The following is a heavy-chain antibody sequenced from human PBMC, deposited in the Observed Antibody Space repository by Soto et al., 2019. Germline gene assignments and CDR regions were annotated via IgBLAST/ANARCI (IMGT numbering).Heavy chain of an antibody. CDR2: INHSGST. CDR3: ARGGFGWTYYYGSGSKYGMDV. Sequence: QVQLQQWGAGLLKPSETLFLTCAVYGGSFSGYYWSWIRQPPGKGLEWIGEINHSGSTNYNPSLKSRVTISVDTSKNQFSLKLSSVTAADTAVYYCARGGFGWTYYYGSGSKYGMDVWGQGTTVTVSS. CDR1: GGSFSGYY. D-gene: IGHD3-10*01. V-gene: IGHV4-34*01. J-gene: IGHJ6*02.